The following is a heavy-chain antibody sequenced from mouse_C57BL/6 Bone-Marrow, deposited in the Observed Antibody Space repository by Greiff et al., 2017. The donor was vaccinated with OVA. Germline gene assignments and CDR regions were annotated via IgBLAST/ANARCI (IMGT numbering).Heavy chain of an antibody. CDR3: ARSDYDYFDY. D-gene: IGHD2-4*01. CDR1: GFTFSDYG. V-gene: IGHV5-17*01. J-gene: IGHJ2*01. Sequence: VQLKESGGGLVKPGGSLKLSCAASGFTFSDYGMHWVRQAPEKGLEWVAYISSGSSTIYYAATVKGRFTISRANAKNTLFLQMTSLRSEDAAMYYCARSDYDYFDYWGQGTTLTVSS. CDR2: ISSGSSTI.